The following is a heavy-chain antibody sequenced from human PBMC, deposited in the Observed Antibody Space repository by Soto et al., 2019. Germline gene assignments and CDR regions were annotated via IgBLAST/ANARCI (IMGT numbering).Heavy chain of an antibody. CDR2: ISWNSGSI. CDR3: AKDGSPYYYDSSGYPADYYGMDV. Sequence: GGSLRLSCAASGFTFDYYAMHWVRQAPGKGLEWVSGISWNSGSIGYADSVKGRFTISRDNAKNSLYLQMNSLRAEDTALYYCAKDGSPYYYDSSGYPADYYGMDVWGQGTTVTSP. V-gene: IGHV3-9*01. CDR1: GFTFDYYA. J-gene: IGHJ6*02. D-gene: IGHD3-22*01.